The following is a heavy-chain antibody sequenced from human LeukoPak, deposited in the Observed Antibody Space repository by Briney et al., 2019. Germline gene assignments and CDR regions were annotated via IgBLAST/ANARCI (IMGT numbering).Heavy chain of an antibody. CDR2: INHSGST. Sequence: SETLSLTCAVYGGSFSGYHWSWIRQPPGKGLEWIGEINHSGSTNYNPSLKSRVTISVDTSKNQFSLKLSSVTAADTAVYYCARLPDYYGSGRSSDWFDPWGQGTLVTVSS. V-gene: IGHV4-34*01. D-gene: IGHD3-10*01. CDR1: GGSFSGYH. CDR3: ARLPDYYGSGRSSDWFDP. J-gene: IGHJ5*02.